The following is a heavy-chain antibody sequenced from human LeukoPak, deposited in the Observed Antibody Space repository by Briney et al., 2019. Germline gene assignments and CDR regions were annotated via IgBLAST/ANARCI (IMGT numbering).Heavy chain of an antibody. CDR2: IIENGGET. Sequence: GGSLRLSCAASGFTFNKFAMSWVRQAPGKGLEWVSGIIENGGETYYADSVRGRFTISRDNSKNTLYLQMNSLRAEDTAVYYCAKDYEYNSNTWYFHWGRGTLVTVSS. J-gene: IGHJ4*02. D-gene: IGHD6-13*01. CDR3: AKDYEYNSNTWYFH. V-gene: IGHV3-23*01. CDR1: GFTFNKFA.